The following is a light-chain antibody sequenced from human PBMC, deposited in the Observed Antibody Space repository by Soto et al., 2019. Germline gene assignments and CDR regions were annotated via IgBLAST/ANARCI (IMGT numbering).Light chain of an antibody. CDR3: SSYAGSFAV. Sequence: QSALTQPPSASGSPGQSVTISCTGTSSDVGGYNYVSWYQQHPGKAPKLMIYEVSKRPSGFPDRFSGSKSGNTASLTVSGLQAEDEADYYCSSYAGSFAVFGTVTKLTVL. CDR1: SSDVGGYNY. CDR2: EVS. J-gene: IGLJ1*01. V-gene: IGLV2-8*01.